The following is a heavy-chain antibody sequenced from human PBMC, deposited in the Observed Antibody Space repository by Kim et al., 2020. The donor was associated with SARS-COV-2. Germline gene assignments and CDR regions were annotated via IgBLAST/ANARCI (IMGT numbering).Heavy chain of an antibody. Sequence: STYYADSVKGRFTISRDNSKNTLYLQMNSLRAEDTAVYYCAKVSGATEDYWGQGSLVTVSS. V-gene: IGHV3-23*01. J-gene: IGHJ4*02. CDR3: AKVSGATEDY. D-gene: IGHD1-26*01. CDR2: ST.